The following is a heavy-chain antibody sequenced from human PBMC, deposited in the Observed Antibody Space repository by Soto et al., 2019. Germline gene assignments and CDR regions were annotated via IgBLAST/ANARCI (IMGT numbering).Heavy chain of an antibody. D-gene: IGHD1-1*01. J-gene: IGHJ2*01. V-gene: IGHV3-30-3*01. CDR1: GFTFSSYA. CDR2: ITYDGSNK. Sequence: QVQLVESGGGVVQPGRSLRLSCAASGFTFSSYAMHWVRQAPGKGLVWVAVITYDGSNKYNADSGKGHFTISRDNSKNTRYLQMTSLRAEATAAYYCARPPWRDAYKWGYCDLWGRGTLVTASS. CDR3: ARPPWRDAYKWGYCDL.